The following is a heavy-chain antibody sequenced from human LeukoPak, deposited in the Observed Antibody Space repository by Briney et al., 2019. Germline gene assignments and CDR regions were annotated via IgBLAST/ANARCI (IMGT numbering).Heavy chain of an antibody. J-gene: IGHJ4*02. V-gene: IGHV4-59*12. Sequence: SETLSLTCTVSGGSISSYYWSWIRQPPGKGLEWIGYIYYSGSTNYNPSLKSRVTISVDTSKNQFSLKLSSVTAADTAVYYCARGRWAYCTNGVCYTPFDYWGQGTLVTVSS. CDR3: ARGRWAYCTNGVCYTPFDY. CDR1: GGSISSYY. D-gene: IGHD2-8*01. CDR2: IYYSGST.